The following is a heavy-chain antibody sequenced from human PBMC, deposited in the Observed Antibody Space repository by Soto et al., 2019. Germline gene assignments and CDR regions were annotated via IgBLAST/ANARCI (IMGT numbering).Heavy chain of an antibody. CDR1: GFTFSSYW. CDR2: IKQDGSEK. Sequence: GGSLRLSCAASGFTFSSYWMTWVRQAPGKGLEWVANIKQDGSEKYYADSVKGRFTISRDNSKNTLYLQMNSLRAEDTAVYYCARSRALRIAAAGTVDYRGQGTLVTVSS. J-gene: IGHJ4*02. D-gene: IGHD6-13*01. V-gene: IGHV3-7*02. CDR3: ARSRALRIAAAGTVDY.